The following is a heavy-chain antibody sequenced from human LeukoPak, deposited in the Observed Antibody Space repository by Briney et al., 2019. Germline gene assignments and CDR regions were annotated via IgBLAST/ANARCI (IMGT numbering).Heavy chain of an antibody. CDR1: GFTFSSYA. CDR2: ISGSGDNT. V-gene: IGHV3-23*01. J-gene: IGHJ4*02. Sequence: GGSLRLSCAASGFTFSSYAMSWVRQAPGKGLEWVSGISGSGDNTYYADSVRGRFTISRDNSKSTLYVQVNSLGTEDTAAYYCAKGSYYDSSGSFYFDYWGQGTLVTVSS. CDR3: AKGSYYDSSGSFYFDY. D-gene: IGHD3-22*01.